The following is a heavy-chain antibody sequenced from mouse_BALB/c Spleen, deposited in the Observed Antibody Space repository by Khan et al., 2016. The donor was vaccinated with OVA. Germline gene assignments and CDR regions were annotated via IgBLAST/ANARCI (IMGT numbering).Heavy chain of an antibody. CDR3: ARRATGYTMDY. CDR2: INPRSGYT. J-gene: IGHJ4*01. CDR1: GYTFTSNT. Sequence: QVQLKQSGAELARPGASVRMSCTASGYTFTSNTMHLVKKRPGQGLEWIGYINPRSGYTNFNQNFKNKATLTSDKSSSTAYMQLSNLTSEDTEVYYCARRATGYTMDYWGQGTSVTVSS. V-gene: IGHV1-4*01.